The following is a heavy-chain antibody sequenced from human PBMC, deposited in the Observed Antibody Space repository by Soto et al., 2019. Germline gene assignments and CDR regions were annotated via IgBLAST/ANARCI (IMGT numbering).Heavy chain of an antibody. CDR2: IYYSGST. CDR3: ARDRYYCSGTTERENYYYGMDV. D-gene: IGHD3-10*01. Sequence: SETLCLTCTVSGGSISSGGYYWSWIRQHPGKGLEWIGYIYYSGSTYYNPSLKSRVTISVVTSKNQFSLKLSSVTAADTAVYYCARDRYYCSGTTERENYYYGMDVWGQGTTVTVS. CDR1: GGSISSGGYY. V-gene: IGHV4-31*03. J-gene: IGHJ6*02.